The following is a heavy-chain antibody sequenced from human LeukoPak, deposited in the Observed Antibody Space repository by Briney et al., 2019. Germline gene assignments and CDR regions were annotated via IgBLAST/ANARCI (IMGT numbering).Heavy chain of an antibody. CDR3: ATRPYCSGGSCPKAFDY. CDR1: GGTFSSYA. CDR2: IIPIFGTA. V-gene: IGHV1-69*05. D-gene: IGHD2-15*01. Sequence: GASVKVSCKASGGTFSSYAISWVRQATGQGLEWMGGIIPIFGTANYAQKFQGRVTITTDESTSTAYMELSSLRSEDTAVYYCATRPYCSGGSCPKAFDYWGQGTLVTVSS. J-gene: IGHJ4*02.